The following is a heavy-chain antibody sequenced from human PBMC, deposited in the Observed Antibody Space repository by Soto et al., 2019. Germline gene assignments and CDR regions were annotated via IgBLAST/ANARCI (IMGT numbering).Heavy chain of an antibody. J-gene: IGHJ4*02. CDR3: SNGATVTPSH. D-gene: IGHD4-17*01. V-gene: IGHV3-73*01. Sequence: EVQLVESGGGLVQPGGSLKLSCAASGFTFSGSAMHWVRQASGKGLEWVGRIRSKANSYATAYAASVKGRFTISRDDSKSTAYLQMNSLKTEDTAVYYCSNGATVTPSHWGQGTLVTVSS. CDR2: IRSKANSYAT. CDR1: GFTFSGSA.